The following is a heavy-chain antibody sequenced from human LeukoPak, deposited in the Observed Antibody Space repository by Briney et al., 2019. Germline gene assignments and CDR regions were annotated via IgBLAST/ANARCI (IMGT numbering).Heavy chain of an antibody. CDR1: GFTFSSYG. Sequence: GGSLRLSCAASGFTFSSYGMHWVRQAPGKGLEWVSVIYSGGSTYYADSVKGRFTISRDNSKNTLYLQMNSLRAEDTAVYYCASQQWLAPGNYYYYMDVWGKGTTVTVSS. D-gene: IGHD6-19*01. CDR2: IYSGGST. CDR3: ASQQWLAPGNYYYYMDV. V-gene: IGHV3-NL1*01. J-gene: IGHJ6*03.